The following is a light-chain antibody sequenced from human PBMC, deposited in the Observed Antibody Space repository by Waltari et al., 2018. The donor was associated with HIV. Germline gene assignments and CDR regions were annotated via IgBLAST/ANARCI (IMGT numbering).Light chain of an antibody. CDR2: GNN. J-gene: IGLJ3*02. V-gene: IGLV1-40*01. CDR1: SSNIGAGYD. Sequence: QSVLTQPPSVSGAPGQRVTFSCTGSSSNIGAGYDVHWYQQLPGTAPKLLIYGNNNRPSGVHDRFSGSKSGTSASLAITGLQAEDEADYYCQSYDSSLSGSWVFGGGTKLTVL. CDR3: QSYDSSLSGSWV.